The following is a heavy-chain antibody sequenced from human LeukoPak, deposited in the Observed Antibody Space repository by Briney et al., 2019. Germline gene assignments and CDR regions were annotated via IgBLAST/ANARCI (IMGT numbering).Heavy chain of an antibody. Sequence: GGSLRLFCAASGFTFSYYAMTWVRQAPGKGLEWVSDISGNGDSTYYVDSVKGRFTISRDNAKNSLYRQMNSLRAEDTAVYYCARVSDDFWSGYYRLYYYYYGMDVWGQGTTVTVSS. CDR1: GFTFSYYA. J-gene: IGHJ6*02. CDR3: ARVSDDFWSGYYRLYYYYYGMDV. CDR2: ISGNGDST. D-gene: IGHD3-3*01. V-gene: IGHV3-23*01.